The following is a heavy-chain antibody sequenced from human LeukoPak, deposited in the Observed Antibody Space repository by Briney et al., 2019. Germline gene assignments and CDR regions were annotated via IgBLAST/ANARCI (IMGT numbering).Heavy chain of an antibody. D-gene: IGHD2-2*01. V-gene: IGHV3-74*01. J-gene: IGHJ4*02. Sequence: PGGSLRLSCAGSGFTISSYWMHWVRQAPGKGLVWVSRISSDGSTTTYADSVKGRFTISRDNAKNTLFLQMNSLRAEDTAVYYCARLNSTSGTAYWGQGTLVTVSS. CDR3: ARLNSTSGTAY. CDR2: ISSDGSTT. CDR1: GFTISSYW.